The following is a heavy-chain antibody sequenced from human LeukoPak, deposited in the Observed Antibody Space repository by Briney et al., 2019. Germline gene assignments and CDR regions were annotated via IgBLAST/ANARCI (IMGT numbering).Heavy chain of an antibody. Sequence: ASVKVSCKASGYTFTSYDINWVRQATGQGLEWMGWMNPNSGNTGYAQKFQGRVTITRNTSISTAYMELSSLRSEDTAVYYCAREIQLWTTDAFDIWGQGTMVTVSS. CDR3: AREIQLWTTDAFDI. CDR2: MNPNSGNT. J-gene: IGHJ3*02. V-gene: IGHV1-8*03. CDR1: GYTFTSYD. D-gene: IGHD5-18*01.